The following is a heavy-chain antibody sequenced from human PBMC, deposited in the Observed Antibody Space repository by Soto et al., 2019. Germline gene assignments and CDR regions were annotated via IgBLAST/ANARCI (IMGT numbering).Heavy chain of an antibody. J-gene: IGHJ4*02. CDR3: AKGYYGSGSYYNVNYNFDY. D-gene: IGHD3-10*01. CDR2: ISGSGGST. Sequence: PGGSLRLSCAASGFTFSSYAMSWVRQAPGKGLEWVSAISGSGGSTYYADSVKGRFTISRDNSKNTLYLQMNSLRAEDTAVYYCAKGYYGSGSYYNVNYNFDYWGQGTLVTVPQ. CDR1: GFTFSSYA. V-gene: IGHV3-23*01.